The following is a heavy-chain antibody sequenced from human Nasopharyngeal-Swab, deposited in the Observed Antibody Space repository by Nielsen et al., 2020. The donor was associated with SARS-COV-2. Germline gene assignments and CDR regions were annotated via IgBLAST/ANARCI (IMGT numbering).Heavy chain of an antibody. Sequence: WIRQPPGKGLEWIGYIYYSGSTNCNPSLKSRVTISVDTSKNQFSLKLSSVTAADTAVYYCARGRGVAARRDYYYYGMDVWGQGTTVTVSS. J-gene: IGHJ6*02. CDR2: IYYSGST. V-gene: IGHV4-59*01. D-gene: IGHD6-6*01. CDR3: ARGRGVAARRDYYYYGMDV.